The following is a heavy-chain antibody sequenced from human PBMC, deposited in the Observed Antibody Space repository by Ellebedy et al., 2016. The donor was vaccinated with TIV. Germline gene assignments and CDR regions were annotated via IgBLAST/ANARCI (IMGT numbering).Heavy chain of an antibody. V-gene: IGHV3-23*01. Sequence: PGGSLRLSCAASGFMFNTYAMSWVRQAPGRGLEWVSTISGSGGTTYYVDSMKGRFTISRDNAKDTVYLQMNSLRAEDTAVYYCGRDDRYGLDVWGQGTTVIVSS. CDR3: GRDDRYGLDV. J-gene: IGHJ6*02. CDR2: ISGSGGTT. CDR1: GFMFNTYA.